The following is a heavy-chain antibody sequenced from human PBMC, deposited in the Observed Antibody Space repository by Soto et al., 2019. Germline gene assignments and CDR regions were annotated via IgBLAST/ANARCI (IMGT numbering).Heavy chain of an antibody. J-gene: IGHJ4*02. Sequence: PGGSLRLSCAASGFPFSNYAMTWVRQAPGKGLEWVSAIIVGGDSTYYADSVKGQLTISRDNSKNTLYLQMNSLRAEDTAVYYCAKDLRVTIFGVVRNTPDAFDYWGQGTLVTVSS. D-gene: IGHD3-3*01. CDR1: GFPFSNYA. CDR3: AKDLRVTIFGVVRNTPDAFDY. CDR2: IIVGGDST. V-gene: IGHV3-23*01.